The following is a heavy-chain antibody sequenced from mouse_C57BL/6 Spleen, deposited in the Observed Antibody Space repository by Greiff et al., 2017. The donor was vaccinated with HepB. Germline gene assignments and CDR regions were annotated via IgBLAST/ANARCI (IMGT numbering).Heavy chain of an antibody. D-gene: IGHD2-4*01. CDR2: IDPSDSYT. V-gene: IGHV1-50*01. CDR1: GYTFTSYW. J-gene: IGHJ2*01. Sequence: QVQLQQSGAELVKPGASVKLSCKASGYTFTSYWMQWVKQRPGQGLEWIGEIDPSDSYTNYNQKFKGKATLTVDTSSSTAYMQLSSLTSEDSAVYYCLYYDYDGFDYWGQGTTLTVSS. CDR3: LYYDYDGFDY.